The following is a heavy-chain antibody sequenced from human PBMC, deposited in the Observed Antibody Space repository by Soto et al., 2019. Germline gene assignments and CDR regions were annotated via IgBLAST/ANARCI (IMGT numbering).Heavy chain of an antibody. CDR1: GFTFSPNT. V-gene: IGHV3-23*01. CDR2: LSGVSSST. D-gene: IGHD3-10*01. CDR3: AKASGSVRPYYFDY. Sequence: GSLRLSCAASGFTFSPNTMSWVRQAPGKGLEWISSLSGVSSSTYYADSVRGRFTVSRDNSKNTLFLQLNSLRAEDTVVYYCAKASGSVRPYYFDYWGQGTPVPV. J-gene: IGHJ4*02.